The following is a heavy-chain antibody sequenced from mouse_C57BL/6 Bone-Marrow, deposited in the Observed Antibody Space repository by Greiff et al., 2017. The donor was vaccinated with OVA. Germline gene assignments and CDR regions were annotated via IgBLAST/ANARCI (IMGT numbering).Heavy chain of an antibody. CDR1: GFSFNTYA. CDR2: IRSKSNNYAT. D-gene: IGHD2-4*01. Sequence: DVKLVESGGGLVQPKGSLKLSCAASGFSFNTYAMNWVRQAPGKGLEWVARIRSKSNNYATYYADSVKDRFTISRDDSESMLYLQMNNLKTEDTAMYYCVRHVTMITNYYAMDYWGQGTSVTVSS. CDR3: VRHVTMITNYYAMDY. J-gene: IGHJ4*01. V-gene: IGHV10-1*01.